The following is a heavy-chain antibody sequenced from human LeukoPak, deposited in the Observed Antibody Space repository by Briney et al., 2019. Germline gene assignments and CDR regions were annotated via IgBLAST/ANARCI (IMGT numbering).Heavy chain of an antibody. J-gene: IGHJ3*02. CDR2: LVTDGSYI. V-gene: IGHV3-21*01. CDR1: GFTFSSHN. D-gene: IGHD1-1*01. Sequence: GGSLRLSCAASGFTFSSHNMNCVRHAPMKGLEWVSSLVTDGSYIYYADSVQGRFTISRDNAKNSLYLQMNSLTAEDTAVYYCARKMKTGDRVGTFDIWGQGTMVTVSS. CDR3: ARKMKTGDRVGTFDI.